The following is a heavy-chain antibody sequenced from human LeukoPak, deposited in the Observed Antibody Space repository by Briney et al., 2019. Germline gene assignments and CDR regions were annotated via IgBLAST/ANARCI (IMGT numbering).Heavy chain of an antibody. CDR3: ARHSNYYDSRQYLQH. D-gene: IGHD3-22*01. V-gene: IGHV4-4*07. Sequence: SETLSLTCTVSGGSISSYYWSWIRQPAGKGLEWIGRIYTSGSTNYNPSLKSRVTISVDTSKNQFSLKLSSVTAADTAVYYCARHSNYYDSRQYLQHWGQGTLVTVSS. CDR1: GGSISSYY. CDR2: IYTSGST. J-gene: IGHJ1*01.